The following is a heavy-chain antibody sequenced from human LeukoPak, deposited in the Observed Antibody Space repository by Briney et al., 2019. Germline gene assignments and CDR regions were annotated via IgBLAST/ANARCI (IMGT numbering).Heavy chain of an antibody. CDR2: TYRSTWYN. J-gene: IGHJ5*02. V-gene: IGHV6-1*01. D-gene: IGHD2-2*01. CDR1: GDSVSSNSVT. CDR3: ARRLTQYDCFDP. Sequence: SQTLSLTCAISGDSVSSNSVTWNWIRQSPSRGLEWLGRTYRSTWYNDYAVSVRGRITVNPDTSKNQFSLHLNSVTSEDTAVYYCARRLTQYDCFDPWGQGILVTVSS.